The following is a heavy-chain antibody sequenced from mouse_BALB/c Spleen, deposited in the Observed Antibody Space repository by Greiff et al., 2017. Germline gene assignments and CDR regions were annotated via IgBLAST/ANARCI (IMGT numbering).Heavy chain of an antibody. CDR2: ISYSGST. CDR1: GYSITSDYA. Sequence: EVKLMESGPGLVKPSQSLSLTCTVTGYSITSDYAWNWIRQFPGNKLEWMGYISYSGSTSYNPSLKSRISITRDTSKNQFFLQLNSVTTEDTATYYCAKHVHYYKAMDYWGQGTSVTVSS. J-gene: IGHJ4*01. CDR3: AKHVHYYKAMDY. D-gene: IGHD1-2*01. V-gene: IGHV3-2*02.